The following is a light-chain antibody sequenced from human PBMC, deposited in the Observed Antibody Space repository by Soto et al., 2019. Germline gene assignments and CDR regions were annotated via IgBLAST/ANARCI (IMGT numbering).Light chain of an antibody. Sequence: AIQMTQSPSSLSASVGDRVTITCRASQGIKNDLGWYQQRPGKGPKLLIYAASSLQSGVPSRFSGSGSGTDFTLTISSLQPEDFATYDCLQDYNFPYTFGQGTKLEIK. CDR1: QGIKND. CDR2: AAS. V-gene: IGKV1-6*01. J-gene: IGKJ2*01. CDR3: LQDYNFPYT.